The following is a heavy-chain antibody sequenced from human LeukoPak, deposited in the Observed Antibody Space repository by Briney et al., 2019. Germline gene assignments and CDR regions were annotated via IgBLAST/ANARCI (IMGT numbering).Heavy chain of an antibody. V-gene: IGHV3-23*01. CDR2: ISGSGGST. Sequence: PRGSLRLSCAASGFTFSSYAMSWVRQAPGKGLEWVSAISGSGGSTYYADSVKGRFTISRDNSKNTLYLQMNSLRAEDTAVYYCAKDSRAVAWGISNYFDYWGQGTLVTVSS. J-gene: IGHJ4*02. D-gene: IGHD6-19*01. CDR1: GFTFSSYA. CDR3: AKDSRAVAWGISNYFDY.